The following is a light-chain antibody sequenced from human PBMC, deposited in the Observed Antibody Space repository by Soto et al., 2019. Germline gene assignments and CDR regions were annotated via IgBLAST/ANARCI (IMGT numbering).Light chain of an antibody. V-gene: IGKV1-9*01. CDR2: GAS. CDR3: QQLNDYLSIS. J-gene: IGKJ5*01. CDR1: QGISRY. Sequence: DIQLTQSPSFLSASVGDRVTITCRASQGISRYLAWYQQKPGIAPTLLIYGASTLQSGDPSRFSGSGSRTEFTLTITSLQPEDFATYCCQQLNDYLSISFGQRTRLEIK.